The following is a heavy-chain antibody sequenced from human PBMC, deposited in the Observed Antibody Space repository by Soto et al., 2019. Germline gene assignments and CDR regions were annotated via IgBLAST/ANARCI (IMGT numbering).Heavy chain of an antibody. J-gene: IGHJ4*02. V-gene: IGHV4-34*12. Sequence: QVQLQQWGAGLLKPSETLSLTCAVYGGSFSGYYWTWIRQPPGPGRGWMGEIIHSGSTTYHPSLKSRVTISVDTSKNQCSLKLTSVTAADTAVYYCARDKITGLFDYWGQGTLVTVSS. CDR2: IIHSGST. CDR1: GGSFSGYY. D-gene: IGHD2-8*02. CDR3: ARDKITGLFDY.